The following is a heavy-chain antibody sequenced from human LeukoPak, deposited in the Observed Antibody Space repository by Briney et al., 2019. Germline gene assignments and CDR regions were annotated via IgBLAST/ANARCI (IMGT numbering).Heavy chain of an antibody. CDR1: TFTFSDYG. J-gene: IGHJ6*03. CDR3: AKDGVILAPGVYWYMDV. V-gene: IGHV3-30*02. Sequence: GGSLRLSCVGSTFTFSDYGMHWVRQAPGKGLEWVAFIRNDGAKTYYADSARGRFTISRDNSRNTLYLQMNSLTAEDTAVFYCAKDGVILAPGVYWYMDVWGRGTTVTVSS. D-gene: IGHD3-16*02. CDR2: IRNDGAKT.